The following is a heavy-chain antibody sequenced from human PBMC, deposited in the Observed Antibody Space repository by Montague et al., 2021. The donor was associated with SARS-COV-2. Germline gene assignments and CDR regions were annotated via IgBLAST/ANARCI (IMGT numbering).Heavy chain of an antibody. CDR1: GFPFSTFW. J-gene: IGHJ4*02. V-gene: IGHV3-7*03. Sequence: SLRLSCAASGFPFSTFWMTWVRQPPGKGLEWVATITQDGSEKYNVDSVKGRFTISRDNAKKSLSLQMNSLRAEDTAVYYCARDRYYQYWSGYYPSDYWGQGTLVTVSS. CDR3: ARDRYYQYWSGYYPSDY. D-gene: IGHD3-3*01. CDR2: ITQDGSEK.